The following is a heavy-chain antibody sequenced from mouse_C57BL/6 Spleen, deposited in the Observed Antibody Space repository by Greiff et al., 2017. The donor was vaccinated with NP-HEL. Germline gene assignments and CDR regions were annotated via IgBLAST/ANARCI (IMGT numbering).Heavy chain of an antibody. J-gene: IGHJ1*03. CDR3: ARGPYGSSYEGYFDV. CDR2: INPYNGGT. CDR1: GYTFTDYY. V-gene: IGHV1-19*01. Sequence: EVQLQQSGPVLVKPGASVKMSCKASGYTFTDYYMNWVKQSHGNSLEWIGVINPYNGGTSYNQKFKGKATLTVDKSSSTAYMELNSLTSEDSAVYYCARGPYGSSYEGYFDVWGTGTTVTVSS. D-gene: IGHD1-1*01.